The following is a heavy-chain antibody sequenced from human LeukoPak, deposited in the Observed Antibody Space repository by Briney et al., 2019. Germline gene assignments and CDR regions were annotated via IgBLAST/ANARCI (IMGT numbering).Heavy chain of an antibody. CDR2: ISGSGGST. V-gene: IGHV3-23*01. J-gene: IGHJ4*02. CDR1: GFTFSSYA. Sequence: GGSLRLSCAASGFTFSSYAMSWVRQAPGEGLEWVSAISGSGGSTYYADSVKGRFTISRDNSKNTLYLQMNSLRAEDTAVYYCAKLPITMIVVVTHFDYWGQGTLVTVSS. D-gene: IGHD3-22*01. CDR3: AKLPITMIVVVTHFDY.